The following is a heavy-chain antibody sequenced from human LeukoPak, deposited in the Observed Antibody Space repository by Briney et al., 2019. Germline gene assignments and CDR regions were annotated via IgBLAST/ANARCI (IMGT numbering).Heavy chain of an antibody. CDR3: ASHLGDLDY. J-gene: IGHJ4*02. CDR2: IYHSGST. Sequence: SETLSLTCTVSGGSISSYYWSWIRQPPGKGLEWIGYIYHSGSTYYNPSLKSRVTISVDRSKNQFSLKLSSVTAADTAVYYCASHLGDLDYWGQGTLVTVSS. CDR1: GGSISSYY. D-gene: IGHD3-16*01. V-gene: IGHV4-59*12.